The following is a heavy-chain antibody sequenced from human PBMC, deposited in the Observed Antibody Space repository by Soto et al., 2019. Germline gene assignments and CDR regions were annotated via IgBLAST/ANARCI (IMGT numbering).Heavy chain of an antibody. V-gene: IGHV1-8*01. CDR1: GYTFTSYD. Sequence: ASVKVSCKASGYTFTSYDINWVRQATGQGPEWMGWMNPNSGNTGYAQKFQGRVTMTRNTSISTAYMELSSLRSEDTAVYYCARAKDIVVVPAATHYYYYYGMDVWGQGATVTVSS. J-gene: IGHJ6*02. D-gene: IGHD2-2*01. CDR3: ARAKDIVVVPAATHYYYYYGMDV. CDR2: MNPNSGNT.